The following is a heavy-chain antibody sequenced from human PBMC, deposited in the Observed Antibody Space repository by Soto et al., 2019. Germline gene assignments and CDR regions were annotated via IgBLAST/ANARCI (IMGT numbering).Heavy chain of an antibody. D-gene: IGHD4-17*01. J-gene: IGHJ6*02. Sequence: QVQLVESGGGVVQPGRSLRLSCAASGFTFSSYGMHWVRQAPGKGLEWVAVIWYDGSNKYYADSVKGRFTISRDNSKNTLYLQMNSLRAEDTAVYYCARENYGSGMDVWGQGTTVTVSS. CDR2: IWYDGSNK. CDR1: GFTFSSYG. V-gene: IGHV3-33*01. CDR3: ARENYGSGMDV.